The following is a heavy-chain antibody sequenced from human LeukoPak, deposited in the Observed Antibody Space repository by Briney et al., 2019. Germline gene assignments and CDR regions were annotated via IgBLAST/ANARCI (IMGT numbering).Heavy chain of an antibody. CDR2: ISSSRSYI. Sequence: KPGGSLRPSCAASGFTFSSYSMNWVRQAPGKGLEWVSSISSSRSYIYYADSVKGRFTISRDNAKNSLYLQMNSLRAEDTAVYYCARVRSTPHGYMDVWGKGTTVTVSS. J-gene: IGHJ6*03. CDR3: ARVRSTPHGYMDV. CDR1: GFTFSSYS. V-gene: IGHV3-21*01.